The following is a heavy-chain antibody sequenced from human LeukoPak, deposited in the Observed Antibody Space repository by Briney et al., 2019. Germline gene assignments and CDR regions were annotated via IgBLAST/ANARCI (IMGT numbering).Heavy chain of an antibody. CDR1: GGSISSGDYY. J-gene: IGHJ5*02. V-gene: IGHV4-30-4*01. Sequence: SQTLSLTCTVSGGSISSGDYYWSWIRQPPGKGLEWIGEINHSGSTNYNPSLKSRVTISVDTSKNQFSLKLSSVTAADTAVYYCARGWFDPWGQGTLVTVSS. CDR3: ARGWFDP. CDR2: INHSGST.